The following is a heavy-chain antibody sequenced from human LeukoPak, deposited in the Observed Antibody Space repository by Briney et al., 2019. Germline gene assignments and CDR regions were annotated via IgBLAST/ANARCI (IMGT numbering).Heavy chain of an antibody. V-gene: IGHV4-59*01. CDR3: ARGSEGYYDSSGLFDP. J-gene: IGHJ5*02. D-gene: IGHD3-22*01. CDR2: IYYSGST. CDR1: GGSIDFYY. Sequence: SETLSLTCTVSGGSIDFYYWSWIRQPPGKGLEWIGYIYYSGSTNYNPSLKSRVTIPVDTSKNQFSLKLSSVTAADTAVYYCARGSEGYYDSSGLFDPWGQGTLVTVSS.